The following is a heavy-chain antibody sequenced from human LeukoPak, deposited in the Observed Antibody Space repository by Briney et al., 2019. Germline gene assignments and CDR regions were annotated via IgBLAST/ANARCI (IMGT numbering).Heavy chain of an antibody. CDR1: GVTFDDYA. CDR3: AKDIRGDYYDSSGLFDY. J-gene: IGHJ4*02. Sequence: TGGSLRLSCAASGVTFDDYAMHWVRQAPGKGLEWVSGISWNSGSIGYADSVKGRFTISRDNAKNSLYLQMNSLRAEDTALYYCAKDIRGDYYDSSGLFDYWGQGTLVTVSS. CDR2: ISWNSGSI. V-gene: IGHV3-9*01. D-gene: IGHD3-22*01.